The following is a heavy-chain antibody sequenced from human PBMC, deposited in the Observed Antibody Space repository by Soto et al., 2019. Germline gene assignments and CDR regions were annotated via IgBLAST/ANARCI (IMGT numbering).Heavy chain of an antibody. CDR3: ARHHVRGRTIAGAAEF. D-gene: IGHD1-26*01. CDR1: GGSLSGYY. V-gene: IGHV4-34*01. J-gene: IGHJ4*02. Sequence: PSDTLSLTCAVYGGSLSGYYWSWIRQPPGKALEWIGEINHSGNTNYNPSLKTRVTISVDTSKNQLFLNLSSVTAADTAMYYCARHHVRGRTIAGAAEFWGQGTLVTVSS. CDR2: INHSGNT.